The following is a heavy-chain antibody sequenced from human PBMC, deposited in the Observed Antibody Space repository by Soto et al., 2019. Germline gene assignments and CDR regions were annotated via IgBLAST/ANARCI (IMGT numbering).Heavy chain of an antibody. Sequence: LRLSCAASGFTFSSYSMNWVRQAPGKGLEWVSSISSSSSYIYYADSVKGRFTISRDNAKNSLYLQMNSLRAEDTAVYYCARDLTGDYSNYAHENWLDPSGQGPLVTVYS. CDR2: ISSSSSYI. CDR3: ARDLTGDYSNYAHENWLDP. V-gene: IGHV3-21*01. J-gene: IGHJ5*02. CDR1: GFTFSSYS. D-gene: IGHD4-4*01.